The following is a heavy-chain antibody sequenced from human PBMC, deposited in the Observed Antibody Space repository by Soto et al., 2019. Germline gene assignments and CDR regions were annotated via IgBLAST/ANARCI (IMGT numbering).Heavy chain of an antibody. J-gene: IGHJ6*02. CDR1: GFTFSSYA. V-gene: IGHV3-30-3*01. D-gene: IGHD3-3*01. CDR2: ISYDRSNK. CDR3: ARDRYDFWSGYYTLAKPYYYYGMDV. Sequence: PGGSLRLSCAASGFTFSSYAMHRVRQAPGKGLEWVAVISYDRSNKYYADSVKGRFTISRDNSKNTLYLQMNSLRAEDTAVYYCARDRYDFWSGYYTLAKPYYYYGMDVWGQGTTVTVSS.